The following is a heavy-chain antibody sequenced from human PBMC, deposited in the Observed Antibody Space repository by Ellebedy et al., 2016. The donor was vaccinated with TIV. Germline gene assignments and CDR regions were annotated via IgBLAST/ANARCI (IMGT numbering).Heavy chain of an antibody. V-gene: IGHV3-15*01. J-gene: IGHJ6*02. CDR3: TTEKGATNPYYNGMDV. CDR1: GFTFDNAW. Sequence: GGSLRLXXAASGFTFDNAWMTWVCQAQGKGLEWIGRIKGKIEGEILDYTAPLKGRFTISRADSIRTVYLQMNSLKNEDTGVYYCTTEKGATNPYYNGMDVWGRGTTVTVSS. CDR2: IKGKIEGEIL.